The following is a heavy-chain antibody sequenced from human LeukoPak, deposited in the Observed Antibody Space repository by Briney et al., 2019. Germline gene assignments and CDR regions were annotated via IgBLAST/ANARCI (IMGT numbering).Heavy chain of an antibody. V-gene: IGHV4-31*03. CDR1: GGSISSCGYY. CDR3: ARDGGSDSYGSYYSDY. D-gene: IGHD5-18*01. J-gene: IGHJ4*02. CDR2: IHYSGST. Sequence: SETLSLTCTVSGGSISSCGYYWSWIRQHPGKGLEWIGYIHYSGSTYYNPSLKSRVTISVDTSKNQFSLKLSSVTAADTAVYYCARDGGSDSYGSYYSDYWGQGTLVTVSP.